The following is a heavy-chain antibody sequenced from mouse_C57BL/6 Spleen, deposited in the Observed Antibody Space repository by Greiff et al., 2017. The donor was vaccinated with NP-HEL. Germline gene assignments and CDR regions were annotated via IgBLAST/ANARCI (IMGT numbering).Heavy chain of an antibody. CDR1: GYSFTSYY. V-gene: IGHV1-66*01. J-gene: IGHJ4*01. CDR3: ADGYDYPMDY. Sequence: VKLVESGPELVKPGASVKISCKASGYSFTSYYIHWVKQRPGQGLEWIGWIYPGSGNTKYNEKFKGKATLTADTSSSTAYMQLSSLTSEDSAVYCCADGYDYPMDYWGQGTSVTVSS. D-gene: IGHD2-4*01. CDR2: IYPGSGNT.